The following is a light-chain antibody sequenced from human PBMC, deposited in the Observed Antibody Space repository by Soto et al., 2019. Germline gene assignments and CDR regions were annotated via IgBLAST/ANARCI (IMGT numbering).Light chain of an antibody. CDR2: DAS. Sequence: DIQMTQSPSSLSASVGDRVTITCKASQDIGNYLNWYQQKPGKAPKLLIFDASNLESGVPSRFSGSGSGTEFTLTISSLQPDDFATYYCQHYNSYSEAFGQGTKVDIK. CDR1: QDIGNY. V-gene: IGKV1-33*01. CDR3: QHYNSYSEA. J-gene: IGKJ1*01.